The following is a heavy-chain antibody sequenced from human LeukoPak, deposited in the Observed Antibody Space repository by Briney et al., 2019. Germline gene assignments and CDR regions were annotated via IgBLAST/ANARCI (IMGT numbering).Heavy chain of an antibody. D-gene: IGHD6-19*01. CDR2: IYYSGST. CDR1: GGSISSSSYY. Sequence: RTSETLSLTCTVSGGSISSSSYYWGWIRQPPGKGLEWIGSIYYSGSTYYNPSLKSRVPISVDTSKNQCSLKLSSVTAADTAVYYCAGKQGWGLDAFDIWGQGTMVTVSS. V-gene: IGHV4-39*01. J-gene: IGHJ3*02. CDR3: AGKQGWGLDAFDI.